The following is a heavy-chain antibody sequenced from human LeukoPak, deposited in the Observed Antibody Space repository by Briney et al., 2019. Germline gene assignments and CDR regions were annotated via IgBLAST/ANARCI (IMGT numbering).Heavy chain of an antibody. CDR2: TYSGGTT. V-gene: IGHV3-53*01. CDR3: AKEGGLGYCSTTSCAFAH. CDR1: GFSVSDNY. Sequence: PGGSLRLSCAGSGFSVSDNYMTWVRQAPGKGPEWVSVTYSGGTTYYADSVEGRFTISRDSAKNTLYLQMNSLRTEDTAVYYCAKEGGLGYCSTTSCAFAHWGRGTLVTGSS. J-gene: IGHJ4*02. D-gene: IGHD2-2*01.